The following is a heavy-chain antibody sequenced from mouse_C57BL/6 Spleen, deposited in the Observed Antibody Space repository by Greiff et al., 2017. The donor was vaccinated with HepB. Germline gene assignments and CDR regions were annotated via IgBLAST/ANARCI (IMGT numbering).Heavy chain of an antibody. J-gene: IGHJ3*01. D-gene: IGHD1-1*01. V-gene: IGHV1-64*01. Sequence: QVQLQQSGAELVKPGASVKLSCKASGYTFTSYWMHWVKQRPGQGLEWIGMIHPNSGSTNYNEKFKSKATLTVDKSSSTAYMQLSSLTSEDSAVYYCARPFITPFAYWGQGTLVTVSA. CDR1: GYTFTSYW. CDR2: IHPNSGST. CDR3: ARPFITPFAY.